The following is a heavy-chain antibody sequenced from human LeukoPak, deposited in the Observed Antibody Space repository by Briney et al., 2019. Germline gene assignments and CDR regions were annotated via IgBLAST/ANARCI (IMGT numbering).Heavy chain of an antibody. CDR1: GVTFDDYA. J-gene: IGHJ4*02. CDR3: AEAPGESYGGWLDDCAY. Sequence: PGGSLRLSCAASGVTFDDYAKHWARHAPQTGLGRVWGISWNSGGISYADSAKSRFTISRDNAKNSLYLQKNSLRAEDTALDYGAEAPGESYGGWLDDCAYGGQGPLVTVSA. D-gene: IGHD4-23*01. CDR2: ISWNSGGI. V-gene: IGHV3-9*01.